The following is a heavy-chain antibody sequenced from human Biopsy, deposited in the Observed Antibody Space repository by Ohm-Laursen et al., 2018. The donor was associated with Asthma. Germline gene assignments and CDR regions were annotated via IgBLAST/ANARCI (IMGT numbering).Heavy chain of an antibody. CDR1: GFTFSNYA. V-gene: IGHV3-7*01. D-gene: IGHD2-2*01. CDR2: IKKDGSEK. CDR3: ARGGYCTSPTCPWGRYATDV. J-gene: IGHJ6*02. Sequence: SLRPSCAASGFTFSNYAMSWVRQAPGKGLEWVANIKKDGSEKYYVDSVKGRFTISRDNAKNSLYLHMNSLRAEDTAVYYCARGGYCTSPTCPWGRYATDVWGQGTMVTVSS.